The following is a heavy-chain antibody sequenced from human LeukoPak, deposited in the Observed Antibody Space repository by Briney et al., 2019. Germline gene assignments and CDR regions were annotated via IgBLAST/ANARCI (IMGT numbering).Heavy chain of an antibody. CDR2: VNLQGST. J-gene: IGHJ4*02. V-gene: IGHV4-4*02. CDR3: AREGGPYRPLDY. CDR1: GGSISNTNW. Sequence: PSGTLSLTCGVSGGSISNTNWWTWFRQPPEKGLEWIGEVNLQGSTNYNPSLKGRVAISVDKSENHISLKLTSVTAADTAVYYCAREGGPYRPLDYAGQGTLVTVAS.